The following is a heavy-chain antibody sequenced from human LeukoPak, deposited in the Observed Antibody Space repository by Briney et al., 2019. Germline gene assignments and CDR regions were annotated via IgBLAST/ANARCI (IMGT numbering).Heavy chain of an antibody. J-gene: IGHJ4*02. CDR2: IRFDGGNK. CDR1: GNTFSSYG. CDR3: AKDAPCTNGVCVLSG. Sequence: PGGSLRLSCAASGNTFSSYGMHWVRQAPGKGLEWVAFIRFDGGNKYYADSVKGRFSVSRDNSRNTLYLQMNSLRPEDTAVYYCAKDAPCTNGVCVLSGWGQGTLVTVSS. D-gene: IGHD2-8*01. V-gene: IGHV3-30*02.